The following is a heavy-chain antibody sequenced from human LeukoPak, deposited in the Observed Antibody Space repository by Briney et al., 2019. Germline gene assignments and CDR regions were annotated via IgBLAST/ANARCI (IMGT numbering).Heavy chain of an antibody. CDR3: ASGTRRYYDGSGYYYGEFDY. CDR1: DDSIKNYF. CDR2: VFYGGST. D-gene: IGHD3-22*01. J-gene: IGHJ4*02. Sequence: SETLSLTCTVSDDSIKNYFWTWIRQSPGKGLEWIGYVFYGGSTSYNPSLRSRLTMSVDMSKSQFSLNLKSVTAADTAVYYCASGTRRYYDGSGYYYGEFDYWGQGILVTVSS. V-gene: IGHV4-59*01.